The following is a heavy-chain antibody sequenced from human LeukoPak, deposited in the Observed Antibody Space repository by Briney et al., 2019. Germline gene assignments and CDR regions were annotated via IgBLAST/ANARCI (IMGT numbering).Heavy chain of an antibody. Sequence: ASVKVSCKASGGTFSSYAISWVRQAPGQGLEWMGGIIPIFGTANYAQKFQGRVTITAGESTSTAYMELSSLRSEDTAVYYCATVSPSILYGMDVWGQGTTVTVSS. D-gene: IGHD2/OR15-2a*01. V-gene: IGHV1-69*13. CDR3: ATVSPSILYGMDV. CDR1: GGTFSSYA. CDR2: IIPIFGTA. J-gene: IGHJ6*02.